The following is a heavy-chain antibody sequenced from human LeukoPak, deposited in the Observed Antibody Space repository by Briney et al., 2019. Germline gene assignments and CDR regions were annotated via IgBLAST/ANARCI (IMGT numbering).Heavy chain of an antibody. D-gene: IGHD3-10*01. CDR3: ARDSSTMVRRVSQRKRYNWFDP. CDR1: GYTFTGYY. CDR2: INPNSGGT. J-gene: IGHJ5*02. V-gene: IGHV1-2*02. Sequence: ASVKVSCKASGYTFTGYYMHWVRQAPGQGLEWMGWINPNSGGTNYAQKFQGRVTMTRDTSISTAYMELSRLRSDDTAVYYCARDSSTMVRRVSQRKRYNWFDPWGQGTLVTVSS.